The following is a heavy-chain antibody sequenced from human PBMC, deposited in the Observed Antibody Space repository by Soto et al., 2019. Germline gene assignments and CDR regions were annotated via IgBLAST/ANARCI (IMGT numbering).Heavy chain of an antibody. Sequence: GGSLRLSCAASGFTFSSYAMSWVRQAPGKGLEWVSAISGSGGSTYYADSVKGRFTISRDNSKNTPYLQMNSLRAEDTAVYYCANFKDWNYPITSWGQGTPVTVSS. D-gene: IGHD1-7*01. CDR3: ANFKDWNYPITS. CDR1: GFTFSSYA. CDR2: ISGSGGST. J-gene: IGHJ4*02. V-gene: IGHV3-23*01.